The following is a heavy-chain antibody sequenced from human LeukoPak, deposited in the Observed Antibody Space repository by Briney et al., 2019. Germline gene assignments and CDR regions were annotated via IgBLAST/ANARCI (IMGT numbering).Heavy chain of an antibody. J-gene: IGHJ4*02. CDR3: AKDSSSWLEYYFDY. Sequence: GGSLRLSCAASGFTFSSYAMSWVRQAPGKGLEWVSAISGSGGSTYYADSVKGRFTISRDNAKNSLYLQMNSLRAEDMALYYCAKDSSSWLEYYFDYWGQGTLVTVSS. V-gene: IGHV3-23*01. D-gene: IGHD6-13*01. CDR1: GFTFSSYA. CDR2: ISGSGGST.